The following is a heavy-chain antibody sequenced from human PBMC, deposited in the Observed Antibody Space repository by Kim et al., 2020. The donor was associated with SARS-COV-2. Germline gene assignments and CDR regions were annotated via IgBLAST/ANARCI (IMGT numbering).Heavy chain of an antibody. CDR1: GFTFSNYA. D-gene: IGHD3-10*01. Sequence: GGSLRLSCTASGFTFSNYAMTWVRQAPGKGLEWVSSISGGGVITYYADSVKGRFTISRDNSKNTLYLQMNSLRAEDTAVYSCAKDRELLRFVELPQYYFDYWGQGTLVTVSS. CDR2: ISGGGVIT. V-gene: IGHV3-23*01. J-gene: IGHJ4*02. CDR3: AKDRELLRFVELPQYYFDY.